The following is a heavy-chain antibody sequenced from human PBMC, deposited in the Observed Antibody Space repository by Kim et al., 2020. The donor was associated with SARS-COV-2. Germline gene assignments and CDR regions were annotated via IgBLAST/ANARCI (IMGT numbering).Heavy chain of an antibody. D-gene: IGHD6-13*01. Sequence: GGSLRLSCAASGFTFDDYGMSWVRQAPGKGLEWVSGINWNGGSTGYADSVKGRFTISRDNAKNSLYLQMNSLRAEDTALYYCARAGHSSSWYVSPDAFDIWGQGTMVTVSS. CDR3: ARAGHSSSWYVSPDAFDI. CDR1: GFTFDDYG. V-gene: IGHV3-20*04. CDR2: INWNGGST. J-gene: IGHJ3*02.